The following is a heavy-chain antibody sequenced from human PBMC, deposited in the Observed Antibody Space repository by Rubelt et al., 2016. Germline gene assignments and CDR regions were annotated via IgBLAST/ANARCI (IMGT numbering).Heavy chain of an antibody. CDR2: ISSSSSYT. D-gene: IGHD5-18*01. CDR3: ARGGYSYIFDY. V-gene: IGHV3-21*01. Sequence: EVQLVESGGGLVKPGGSLRLSCAASGFTFSNYNMNWVRQAPGKGLEWVSSISSSSSYTYYADSVKGRFTISRDNSKTTLYLQMNSLRAEDTAVYYCARGGYSYIFDYWGQGTLVTVSS. CDR1: GFTFSNYN. J-gene: IGHJ4*02.